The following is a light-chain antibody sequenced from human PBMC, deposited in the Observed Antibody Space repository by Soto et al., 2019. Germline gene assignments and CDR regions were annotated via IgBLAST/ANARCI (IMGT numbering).Light chain of an antibody. Sequence: QSALTQPASVSGTPGQSITISCTGSNSDVGIYDFVSWYQHHPGRAPKLIVSEVSHRPSGVSNRFSGSQSANTASLTISGLQAEDEADYYCTAYTTKGAWVFGGGTKVTVL. CDR1: NSDVGIYDF. V-gene: IGLV2-14*01. CDR2: EVS. CDR3: TAYTTKGAWV. J-gene: IGLJ3*02.